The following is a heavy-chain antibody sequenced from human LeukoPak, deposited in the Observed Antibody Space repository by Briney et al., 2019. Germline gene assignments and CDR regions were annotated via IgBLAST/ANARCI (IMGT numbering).Heavy chain of an antibody. CDR1: GFTFSSYG. Sequence: PGRSLRLSCAASGFTFSSYGMHWVRQAPGKGLEWVAVIWYDGSNKYYADSVKGRFTISRDNSKSTLYLQMNSLRAEDTAVYYCARDPTGGYYYYGMDVWGQGPTVTVSS. J-gene: IGHJ6*02. CDR2: IWYDGSNK. V-gene: IGHV3-33*01. CDR3: ARDPTGGYYYYGMDV. D-gene: IGHD3-16*01.